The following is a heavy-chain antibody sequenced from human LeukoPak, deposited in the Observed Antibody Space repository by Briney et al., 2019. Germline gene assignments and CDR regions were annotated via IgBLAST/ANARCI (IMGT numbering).Heavy chain of an antibody. J-gene: IGHJ4*02. V-gene: IGHV3-23*01. CDR2: ISGSGDSR. CDR1: GFTFSSYA. Sequence: GGSLRLSCAASGFTFSSYAMSWVRQAPGKGLEWVSGISGSGDSRYYADSVKGRFTISRDNSKNTLYLQMNSLRAEDTAVYFCAKDIDSFGLHQLLGFDYWGQGSLVTVSS. CDR3: AKDIDSFGLHQLLGFDY. D-gene: IGHD1-26*01.